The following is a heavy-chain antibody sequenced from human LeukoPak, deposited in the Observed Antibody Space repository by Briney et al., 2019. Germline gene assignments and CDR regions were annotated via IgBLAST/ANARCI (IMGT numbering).Heavy chain of an antibody. CDR2: IRSKADGYAT. CDR1: GFTFSGSA. J-gene: IGHJ4*02. V-gene: IGHV3-73*01. D-gene: IGHD3-10*01. CDR3: YTYYYGSGSYNPPFYFDY. Sequence: QAGGSLRLSCAASGFTFSGSAMHWVRQPPPKGLEWVGRIRSKADGYATAYAASVKGRFTIAREDSKNTAYLQMHSLKTEDTAVYYCYTYYYGSGSYNPPFYFDYWGQGTLVTVSS.